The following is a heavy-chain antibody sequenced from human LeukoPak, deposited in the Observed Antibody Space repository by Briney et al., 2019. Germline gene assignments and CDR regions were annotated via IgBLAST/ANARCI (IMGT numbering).Heavy chain of an antibody. CDR2: INHSGST. CDR3: ARGTQSVLVLGSYFDY. J-gene: IGHJ4*02. Sequence: SETLSLTCAVYGGSSSGYYWSWTRQPPGKGLEWIGEINHSGSTNYNPSLKSRVTISVDTSKNQFSLKLSSVTAADTAVYYCARGTQSVLVLGSYFDYWGQGTLVTVYS. D-gene: IGHD6-13*01. V-gene: IGHV4-34*01. CDR1: GGSSSGYY.